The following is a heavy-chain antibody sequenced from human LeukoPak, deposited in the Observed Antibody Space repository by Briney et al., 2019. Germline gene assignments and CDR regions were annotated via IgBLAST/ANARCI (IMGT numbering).Heavy chain of an antibody. Sequence: PGGSLRLSCAASGFTFSSYGMHWVRQAPGKGLEWVTFIRYDGSNKYYADSVKGRFTISRDNSKNTLYLQMNSLRAEDTAVYYCAKDFAGYCSSTSCYPSDYWGQGTLVTVSS. CDR1: GFTFSSYG. V-gene: IGHV3-30*02. CDR2: IRYDGSNK. J-gene: IGHJ4*02. D-gene: IGHD2-2*03. CDR3: AKDFAGYCSSTSCYPSDY.